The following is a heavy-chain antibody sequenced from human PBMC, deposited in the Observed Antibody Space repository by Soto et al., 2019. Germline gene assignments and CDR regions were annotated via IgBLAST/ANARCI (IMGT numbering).Heavy chain of an antibody. V-gene: IGHV4-34*01. J-gene: IGHJ4*02. Sequence: SETLSLTCAVYGGSFRGYYWSWIRQPPGKGLEWIGEINHSGRTNYNPSLKSRVTISVDTSKNQFSLKLSSVTAADTAVYYCARGLTTVTTVRYFDYWGQGTLVTVSS. CDR2: INHSGRT. CDR1: GGSFRGYY. CDR3: ARGLTTVTTVRYFDY. D-gene: IGHD4-17*01.